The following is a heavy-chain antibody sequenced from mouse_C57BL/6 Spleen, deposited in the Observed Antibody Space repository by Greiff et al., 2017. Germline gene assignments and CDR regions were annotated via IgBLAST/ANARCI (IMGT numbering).Heavy chain of an antibody. CDR1: GFTFSSYT. J-gene: IGHJ3*01. D-gene: IGHD1-1*02. V-gene: IGHV5-9*01. CDR2: ISGGGGNT. CDR3: ARRDYVPY. Sequence: EVNVVESGGGLVKPGGSLKLSCAASGFTFSSYTMSWVRQTPEKRLEWVATISGGGGNTYYPDSVKGRFTISRDNAKNTLYLQMSSLRSEDTALYYCARRDYVPYWGQGTLVTVSA.